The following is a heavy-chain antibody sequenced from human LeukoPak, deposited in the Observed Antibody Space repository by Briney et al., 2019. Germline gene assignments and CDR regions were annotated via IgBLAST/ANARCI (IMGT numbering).Heavy chain of an antibody. J-gene: IGHJ6*03. CDR3: ARDARSSGYYYYYMDV. D-gene: IGHD6-6*01. Sequence: PGGSLRLSCAASGFTFSRSAMYWVRQAPGKGLEWVAVISFDGNNQYEADSVKGRFTISRDSSKNTLDLQMNSVRPEDTAVYYCARDARSSGYYYYYMDVWGKGTTVTVSS. CDR1: GFTFSRSA. CDR2: ISFDGNNQ. V-gene: IGHV3-30*04.